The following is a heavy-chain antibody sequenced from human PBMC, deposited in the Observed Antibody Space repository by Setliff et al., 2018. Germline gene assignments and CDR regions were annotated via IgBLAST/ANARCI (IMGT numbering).Heavy chain of an antibody. V-gene: IGHV3-11*01. CDR1: GGSFSGYY. Sequence: LSLTCAVYGGSFSGYYWSWIRQAPGKGLEWVSYISSSGSTIYYADSVKGRFTISRDNAKNSLYLQMNSLRAEDTAFYHCALFGDRDTFDTWGQGTMVTVSS. CDR3: ALFGDRDTFDT. J-gene: IGHJ3*02. D-gene: IGHD3-16*01. CDR2: ISSSGSTI.